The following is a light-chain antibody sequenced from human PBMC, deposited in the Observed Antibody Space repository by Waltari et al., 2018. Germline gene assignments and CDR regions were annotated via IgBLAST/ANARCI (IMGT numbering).Light chain of an antibody. CDR1: QSISSY. CDR2: AES. V-gene: IGKV1-39*01. CDR3: QQNYRTPYT. J-gene: IGKJ2*01. Sequence: DIQMTQSPSSLSASVGDRVTITCRASQSISSYLNWYQQKPGKAPKLLIYAESSLQSGVPSRFSGSGSGTDFTLTISSLQPEDFATYYCQQNYRTPYTFGQGTKLEIK.